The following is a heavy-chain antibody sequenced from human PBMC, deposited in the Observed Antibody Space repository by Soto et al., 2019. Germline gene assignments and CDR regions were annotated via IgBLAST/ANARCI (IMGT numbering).Heavy chain of an antibody. CDR1: GYTFTSYD. J-gene: IGHJ4*02. D-gene: IGHD3-3*01. CDR3: ARTIFGVATYYFDY. V-gene: IGHV1-8*01. Sequence: QVQLVQSGAEVKKPGASVKVSCKASGYTFTSYDISWVRQATGQGLEWMGWMSPSSGTTGFVQKFQGRVTVTRDPSISTAYMEVTSLTSEDTAVYYCARTIFGVATYYFDYWGQGTLVTVSS. CDR2: MSPSSGTT.